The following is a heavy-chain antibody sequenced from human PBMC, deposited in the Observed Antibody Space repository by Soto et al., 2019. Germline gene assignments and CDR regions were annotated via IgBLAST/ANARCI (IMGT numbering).Heavy chain of an antibody. D-gene: IGHD6-19*01. V-gene: IGHV3-30*18. CDR1: GFTFSSYG. CDR3: AKDKQWLVRFYYYGMDV. CDR2: ISYDGSNK. Sequence: PGGSLRLSCAASGFTFSSYGMHWVRQAPGKGLEWVAVISYDGSNKYYADSVKGRFTISRDNSKNTLYLQMNSLRAEYTAVYYCAKDKQWLVRFYYYGMDVWGQGTTVTVSS. J-gene: IGHJ6*02.